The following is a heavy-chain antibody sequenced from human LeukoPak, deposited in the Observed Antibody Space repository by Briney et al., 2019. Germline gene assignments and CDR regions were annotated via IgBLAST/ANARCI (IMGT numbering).Heavy chain of an antibody. J-gene: IGHJ4*02. CDR1: GGSISSYY. CDR2: IYYSGST. D-gene: IGHD3-10*01. V-gene: IGHV4-59*12. CDR3: ARTLYYYGSGSAFDY. Sequence: SETLSLTCTVSGGSISSYYWSWIRQPPGKGLEWIGYIYYSGSTNYNPSLKSRVTISVDKSKNQFSLKLSSVTAADTAVYYCARTLYYYGSGSAFDYWGQGTLVTVSS.